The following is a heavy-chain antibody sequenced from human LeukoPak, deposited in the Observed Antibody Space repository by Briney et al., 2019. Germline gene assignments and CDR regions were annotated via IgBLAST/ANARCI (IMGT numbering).Heavy chain of an antibody. CDR1: GGTFSSYA. CDR2: IIPIFGTA. Sequence: ASVKVSCKASGGTFSSYAISWVRQAPGQGLEWMGGIIPIFGTANYAQKFQGRVTITADESTSTAYMELSSLRSEDTAVYYCARVEAGGSYDFDYWGQGTLVTVSS. CDR3: ARVEAGGSYDFDY. V-gene: IGHV1-69*13. D-gene: IGHD1-26*01. J-gene: IGHJ4*02.